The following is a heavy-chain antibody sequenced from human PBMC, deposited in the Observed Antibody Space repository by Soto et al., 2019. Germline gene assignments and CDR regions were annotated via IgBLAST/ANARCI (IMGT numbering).Heavy chain of an antibody. D-gene: IGHD6-6*01. CDR3: AIYSSSSDYYYGMDV. J-gene: IGHJ6*02. CDR1: GYSFTSYW. CDR2: IYPGDSDT. Sequence: GESLKISYKGSGYSFTSYWIGWVRQMPGKGLEWMGIIYPGDSDTRYSPSFQGQVTISAGKSISTAYLQWSSLKASDTAMYYCAIYSSSSDYYYGMDVWGQGTTVTVSS. V-gene: IGHV5-51*01.